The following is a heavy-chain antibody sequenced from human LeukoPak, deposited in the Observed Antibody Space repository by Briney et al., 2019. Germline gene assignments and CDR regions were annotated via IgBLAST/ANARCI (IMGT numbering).Heavy chain of an antibody. Sequence: GASVKVSCKASGYTFTGYYMHWVRQAPGQGLEWMGWINPNSGGTNYAQKFQGRVTMTRDTSISTAYMELSRLRSDDTAVYYCARVRPPNYGRSRGYFDYWGQGTLVTVSS. CDR3: ARVRPPNYGRSRGYFDY. V-gene: IGHV1-2*02. J-gene: IGHJ4*02. CDR2: INPNSGGT. D-gene: IGHD5-24*01. CDR1: GYTFTGYY.